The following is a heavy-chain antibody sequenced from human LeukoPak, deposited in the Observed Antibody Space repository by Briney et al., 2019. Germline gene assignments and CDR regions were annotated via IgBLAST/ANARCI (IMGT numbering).Heavy chain of an antibody. CDR1: GYTFTSYG. D-gene: IGHD1-20*01. Sequence: GASVKVSCKASGYTFTSYGISWVRQAPGQVLEWMGWISAYNGNTNYAQKLQGRVTMTTDTSTSTAYMELRSLRSDDTAVYYCARRGLTGNRRSYGMDVWGQGTTVTVSS. V-gene: IGHV1-18*01. J-gene: IGHJ6*02. CDR3: ARRGLTGNRRSYGMDV. CDR2: ISAYNGNT.